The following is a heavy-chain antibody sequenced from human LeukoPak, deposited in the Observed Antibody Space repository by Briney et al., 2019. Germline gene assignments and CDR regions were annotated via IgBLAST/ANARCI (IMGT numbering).Heavy chain of an antibody. CDR2: LNGDGNIR. CDR1: GFTFSSHW. J-gene: IGHJ4*02. CDR3: VKAKVGATFDS. Sequence: GGSLRLSCAASGFTFSSHWMHWVRQAPGKGLVWVSRLNGDGNIRSYGDSVKGRFTISRDNSKNTVYLQMSSLRPEDTAVYYCVKAKVGATFDSWGQGTLVIVSS. V-gene: IGHV3-74*01. D-gene: IGHD1-26*01.